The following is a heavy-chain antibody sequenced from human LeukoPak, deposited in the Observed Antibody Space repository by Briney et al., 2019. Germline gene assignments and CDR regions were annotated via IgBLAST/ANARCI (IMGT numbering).Heavy chain of an antibody. CDR2: IYGGVIT. CDR1: LFTVSSNY. V-gene: IGHV3-53*04. Sequence: PGGSLRLSRVASLFTVSSNYMSWVRQAPGKGLEWVSIIYGGVITYYADSVMGRFTISRHNSKNTLYLQMNSLRPEDTAVYYCARDGVGGFDYWGQGTLVTVSS. CDR3: ARDGVGGFDY. D-gene: IGHD1-26*01. J-gene: IGHJ4*02.